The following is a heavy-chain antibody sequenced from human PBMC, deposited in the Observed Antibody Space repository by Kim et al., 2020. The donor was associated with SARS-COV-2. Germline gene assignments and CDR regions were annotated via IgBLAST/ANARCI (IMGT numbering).Heavy chain of an antibody. Sequence: GGSLRLSCAASEFTFRSYAMDWVRQAPGKGLEWVSAISGSGDSTYYADSVKGRFTISRDNSKNTLYLQMNSLRAEDTAVYYCAKLMSGAYVGRDYFDYWGQGTLVTVSS. CDR2: ISGSGDST. V-gene: IGHV3-23*01. CDR1: EFTFRSYA. D-gene: IGHD5-12*01. CDR3: AKLMSGAYVGRDYFDY. J-gene: IGHJ4*02.